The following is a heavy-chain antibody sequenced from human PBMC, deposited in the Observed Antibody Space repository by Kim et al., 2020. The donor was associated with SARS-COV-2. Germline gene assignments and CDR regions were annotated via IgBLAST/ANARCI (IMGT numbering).Heavy chain of an antibody. J-gene: IGHJ4*02. Sequence: GGSLRLSCAASGFTFDDYAMHWVRQAPGKGLEWVSGISWNSGSIGYADSVKGRFTISRDNAKNSLYLQMNSLRAEDTALYYCAKDLKLWEPTNCLDYWGQGTLVTVSS. CDR1: GFTFDDYA. D-gene: IGHD1-26*01. CDR3: AKDLKLWEPTNCLDY. V-gene: IGHV3-9*01. CDR2: ISWNSGSI.